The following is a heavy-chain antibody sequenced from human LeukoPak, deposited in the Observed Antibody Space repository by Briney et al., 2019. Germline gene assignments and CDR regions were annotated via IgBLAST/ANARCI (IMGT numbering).Heavy chain of an antibody. CDR3: ARGSGGYFGSGSFSF. V-gene: IGHV1-2*02. CDR1: GYAFTTYY. Sequence: ASVKVSCMASGYAFTTYYMHWVQQAPGQRLEWMAWINPNSGGTGCAQKFQGRVTLTRDTSISTAYLELSSLTSDDTAVYYCARGSGGYFGSGSFSFWGQGTLVTVSS. J-gene: IGHJ4*02. D-gene: IGHD3-10*01. CDR2: INPNSGGT.